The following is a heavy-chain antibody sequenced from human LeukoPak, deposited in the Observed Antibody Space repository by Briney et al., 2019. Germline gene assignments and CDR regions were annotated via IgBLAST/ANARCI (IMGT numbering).Heavy chain of an antibody. Sequence: GASVKVSCKASGYTFTSYGISWVRQAPGQGLEWMGWINPNSGGTNYAQKFQGRVTMTRDMSTSTVYMELSSLRSEDTAVYYCARGDYVWGSYRHPHGYYYYMDVWGKGTTVTVSS. J-gene: IGHJ6*03. CDR3: ARGDYVWGSYRHPHGYYYYMDV. CDR2: INPNSGGT. V-gene: IGHV1-18*01. CDR1: GYTFTSYG. D-gene: IGHD3-16*02.